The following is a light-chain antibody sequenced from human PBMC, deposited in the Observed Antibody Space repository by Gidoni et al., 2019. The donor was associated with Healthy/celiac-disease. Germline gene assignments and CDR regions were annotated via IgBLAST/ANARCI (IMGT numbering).Light chain of an antibody. Sequence: QSALTQPRLVSGSPGQSVTIACTGTSSDVGGYNYVSRYQQHPGKAPKLMIYDVSKLPSGVPDRFSGSKSGNTASLTISGLQAEDEADYYCCSYAGSYTVVFGGGTKLTVL. V-gene: IGLV2-11*01. CDR1: SSDVGGYNY. CDR2: DVS. J-gene: IGLJ2*01. CDR3: CSYAGSYTVV.